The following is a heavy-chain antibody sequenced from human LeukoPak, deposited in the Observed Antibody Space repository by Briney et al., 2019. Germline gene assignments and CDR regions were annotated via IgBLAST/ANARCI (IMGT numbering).Heavy chain of an antibody. CDR3: ARDSGPDGYKTDDAFDI. CDR1: GGSISSYY. J-gene: IGHJ3*02. D-gene: IGHD5-24*01. CDR2: IYYSGST. V-gene: IGHV4-59*01. Sequence: PSETLSLTCTVSGGSISSYYWSWIRQPPGKGLEWIGYIYYSGSTNYNPSLKSRVTISVDTSKNQFSLKLSSVTAADTAVYYCARDSGPDGYKTDDAFDIWGQGTMVTVSS.